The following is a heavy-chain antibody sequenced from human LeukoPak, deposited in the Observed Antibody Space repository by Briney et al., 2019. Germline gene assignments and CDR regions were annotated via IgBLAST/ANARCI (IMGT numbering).Heavy chain of an antibody. Sequence: GGSLRLSCAASGFSISRNYMTWVRQAPGKGLEWVSVIYSGGITYFADTVKGRFTISRDNSKNTVYLQMNSLRAEDTAVYYCARDLSDGESDYWGQGTLVTVSS. V-gene: IGHV3-66*01. CDR3: ARDLSDGESDY. D-gene: IGHD3-10*01. J-gene: IGHJ4*02. CDR2: IYSGGIT. CDR1: GFSISRNY.